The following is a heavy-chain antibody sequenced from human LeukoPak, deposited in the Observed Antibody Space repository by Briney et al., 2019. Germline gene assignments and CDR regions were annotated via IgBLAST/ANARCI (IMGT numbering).Heavy chain of an antibody. D-gene: IGHD3-16*01. CDR3: ARVRGGYYFDY. CDR1: GGSFSGYY. Sequence: NSSETLSLTCAVYGGSFSGYYWSWIRKPPGKGLEWIGEINHSGSTNYNPSLKSRVTISVDTSKNQFSLKLSSVTAADTAVYYCARVRGGYYFDYWGQGTLVTVSS. V-gene: IGHV4-34*01. CDR2: INHSGST. J-gene: IGHJ4*02.